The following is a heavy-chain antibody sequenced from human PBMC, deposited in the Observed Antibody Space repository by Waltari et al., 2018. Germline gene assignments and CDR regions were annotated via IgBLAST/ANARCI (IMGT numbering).Heavy chain of an antibody. Sequence: QLQLQESGPGLVKPSETLSLTCTVSGGSISSSSYYWGWIRQPPGKGLEWIGSIYYSGSTDYNPSLKSRVTISVDTSKNQFSLKLSSVTAADTAVYYCARHTYYDFWSGYSGVGWFDPWGQGNLVTVSS. V-gene: IGHV4-39*01. CDR1: GGSISSSSYY. D-gene: IGHD3-3*01. CDR3: ARHTYYDFWSGYSGVGWFDP. J-gene: IGHJ5*02. CDR2: IYYSGST.